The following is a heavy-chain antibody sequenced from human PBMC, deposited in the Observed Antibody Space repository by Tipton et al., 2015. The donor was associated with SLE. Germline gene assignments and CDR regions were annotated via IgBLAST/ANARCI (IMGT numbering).Heavy chain of an antibody. J-gene: IGHJ3*02. CDR2: IYSGGSST. CDR1: GFTLTSYA. Sequence: SLRLSCAASGFTLTSYAMSWVRQAPGKGLEWVSVIYSGGSSTYYADSVKGRFTISRDNSKNTLYLQMNSLRAEDTAVYYCAKVGAYYDFWRGPDDASDIWGQGTMVTVSS. D-gene: IGHD3-3*01. V-gene: IGHV3-23*03. CDR3: AKVGAYYDFWRGPDDASDI.